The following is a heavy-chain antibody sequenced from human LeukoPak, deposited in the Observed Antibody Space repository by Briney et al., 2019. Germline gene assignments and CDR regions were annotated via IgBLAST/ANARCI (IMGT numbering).Heavy chain of an antibody. Sequence: PSQTLSLTCIVSGISLSSGGSYWSWIRQPPGKGLEWIGYIDYSGITYYNPSLKSRVTISGDTSKNQFSLRLNSVTAADTAVYYCARAGDEEDFWGQGTLVTVSS. CDR1: GISLSSGGSY. CDR3: ARAGDEEDF. CDR2: IDYSGIT. D-gene: IGHD3-10*01. V-gene: IGHV4-30-4*01. J-gene: IGHJ4*02.